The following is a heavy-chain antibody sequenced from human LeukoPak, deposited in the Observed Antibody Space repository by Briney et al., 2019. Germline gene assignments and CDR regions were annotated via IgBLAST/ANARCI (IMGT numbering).Heavy chain of an antibody. CDR2: ISGSGGSP. CDR1: GFTFSSFA. D-gene: IGHD2-2*01. V-gene: IGHV3-23*01. CDR3: AKGHYQGFYYMDV. J-gene: IGHJ6*03. Sequence: GGSLRLSCAASGFTFSSFAMSWVRQAPGKGLECVSTISGSGGSPYYADSVKGRFTISRDNSKNTVYLQMSSLRAEDTAIYYCAKGHYQGFYYMDVWGKGTTVTVSS.